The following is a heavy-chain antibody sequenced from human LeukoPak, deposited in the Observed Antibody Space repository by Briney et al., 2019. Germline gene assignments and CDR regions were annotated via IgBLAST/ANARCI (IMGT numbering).Heavy chain of an antibody. J-gene: IGHJ4*02. CDR2: IYTSGST. D-gene: IGHD3-22*01. CDR3: VRRNSRGHYGSEYFDY. CDR1: GGSISSYY. Sequence: PSETLSLTCTVSGGSISSYYWSWIRQPAGKGLEWIGRIYTSGSTNYNPSLKSRVSISADTAKNHFSLKLTSVTAADTAVYFCVRRNSRGHYGSEYFDYWGQGTLVAVSS. V-gene: IGHV4-4*07.